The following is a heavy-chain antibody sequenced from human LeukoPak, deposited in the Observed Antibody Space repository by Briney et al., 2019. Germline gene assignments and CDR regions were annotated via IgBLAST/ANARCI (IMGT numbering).Heavy chain of an antibody. CDR3: ASFPSLVRGYPTNFDY. D-gene: IGHD3-10*02. CDR2: INHSGST. V-gene: IGHV4-34*01. J-gene: IGHJ4*02. CDR1: GGSFSGYC. Sequence: PSETLSLTCAVYGGSFSGYCWSWIRQPPGKGLEWIGEINHSGSTNYNPSLKSRVTISVDTSKNQFSLKLSSVTAADTAVYYCASFPSLVRGYPTNFDYWGQGTLVTVSS.